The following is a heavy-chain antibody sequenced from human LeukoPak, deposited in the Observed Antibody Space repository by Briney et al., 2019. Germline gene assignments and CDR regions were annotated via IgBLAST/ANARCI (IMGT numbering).Heavy chain of an antibody. CDR3: ARDRYYYDSSDETHFDY. V-gene: IGHV1-69*04. CDR2: IIPILGIA. J-gene: IGHJ4*02. Sequence: ASVKVSCKASGGTFSSYAISWVRQAPGQGLEWMGRIIPILGIANYAQKFQGRVTITADKSTSTAYMELSSLRSEDTAVYYCARDRYYYDSSDETHFDYWGQGTLVTVSS. D-gene: IGHD3-22*01. CDR1: GGTFSSYA.